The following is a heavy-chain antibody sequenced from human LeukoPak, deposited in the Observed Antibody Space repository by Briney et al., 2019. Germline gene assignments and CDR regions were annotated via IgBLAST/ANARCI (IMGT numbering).Heavy chain of an antibody. D-gene: IGHD6-19*01. CDR3: VREPPGVVVAGTLAREYVFDI. Sequence: PSETLSLTCTVSGASVNSRSDYWAWIRQPPGKRLEWIGHIYYSGSTNYNPSLKSRVTMSVDTSKNQFSLKLSSVTAADTAVYYCVREPPGVVVAGTLAREYVFDIWGQGTMVTVSS. CDR2: IYYSGST. J-gene: IGHJ3*02. CDR1: GASVNSRSDY. V-gene: IGHV4-61*01.